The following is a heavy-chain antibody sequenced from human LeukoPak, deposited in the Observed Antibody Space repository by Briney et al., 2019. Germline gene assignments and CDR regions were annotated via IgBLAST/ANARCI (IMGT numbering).Heavy chain of an antibody. D-gene: IGHD6-13*01. Sequence: ASVKVSCKASGDTFSSYAISWVRQAPGQGLEWMGWINPNSGGTNYAQKFQGRVTMTRDTSISTAYMELSRLRSDDTAVYYCARDLLGGIAAAGTRDYWGQGTLVTVSS. V-gene: IGHV1-2*02. CDR3: ARDLLGGIAAAGTRDY. CDR1: GDTFSSYA. CDR2: INPNSGGT. J-gene: IGHJ4*02.